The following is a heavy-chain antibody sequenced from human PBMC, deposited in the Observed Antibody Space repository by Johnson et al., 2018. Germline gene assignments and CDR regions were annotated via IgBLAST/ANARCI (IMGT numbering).Heavy chain of an antibody. D-gene: IGHD1-14*01. CDR3: AKSLPRSLATTSYMAV. CDR1: GFTFSSFG. Sequence: QVQLVESGGGVVQPGRSLRLSCAASGFTFSSFGMHWVRQAPGKGLEWVAVISYDGSNKYYADSVKGQFTISRDNSKNTLYLQMNSLRVEDTAVYYCAKSLPRSLATTSYMAVWGKGTTVTVSS. V-gene: IGHV3-30*18. J-gene: IGHJ6*03. CDR2: ISYDGSNK.